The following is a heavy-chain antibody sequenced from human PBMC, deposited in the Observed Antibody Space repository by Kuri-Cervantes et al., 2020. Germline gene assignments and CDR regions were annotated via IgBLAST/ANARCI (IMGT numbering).Heavy chain of an antibody. CDR3: ARHGYYYYYMDV. J-gene: IGHJ6*03. CDR2: IYHSGST. D-gene: IGHD4-17*01. Sequence: ESLKISCAVSGYSISSGYYWGWIRQPPGKGLEWIGSIYHSGSTHYNPSLKSRVTISVDTSKNQFSLKLSSVTAADTAVYYCARHGYYYYYMDVWGKGTTVTVSS. CDR1: GYSISSGYY. V-gene: IGHV4-38-2*01.